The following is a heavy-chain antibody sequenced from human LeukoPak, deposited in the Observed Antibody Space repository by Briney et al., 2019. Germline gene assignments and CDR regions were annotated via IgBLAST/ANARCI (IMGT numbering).Heavy chain of an antibody. D-gene: IGHD2-15*01. CDR2: ISSSSSYI. J-gene: IGHJ4*02. CDR3: ARDYPVAAPPAFDY. Sequence: PGGSLRLSCAACGFTYSSYSMNWVRQAPGKGREGVSSISSSSSYIYYADSVKGRFTISRDNAKNALYLQMNSLRAEDTAVYYCARDYPVAAPPAFDYWGQGTLVTVSS. V-gene: IGHV3-21*01. CDR1: GFTYSSYS.